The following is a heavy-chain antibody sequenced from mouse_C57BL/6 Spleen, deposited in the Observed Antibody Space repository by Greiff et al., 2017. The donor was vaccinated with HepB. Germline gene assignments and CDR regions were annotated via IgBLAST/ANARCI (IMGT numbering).Heavy chain of an antibody. D-gene: IGHD2-4*01. CDR1: GYTFTDYN. Sequence: EVQLQQSGPELVKPGASVKMSCKASGYTFTDYNMHWVKQSHGKSLEWIGYINPNNGGTSYNQKFKGKATLTVNKSSSTAYMELRSLTSEDSAVYYCAYYEYDLYYAMDYWGQGTSVTVSS. J-gene: IGHJ4*01. CDR3: AYYEYDLYYAMDY. CDR2: INPNNGGT. V-gene: IGHV1-22*01.